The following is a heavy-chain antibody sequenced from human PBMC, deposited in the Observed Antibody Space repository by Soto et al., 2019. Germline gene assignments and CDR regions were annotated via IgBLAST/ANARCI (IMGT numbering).Heavy chain of an antibody. D-gene: IGHD2-15*01. CDR3: ARDQYGGNSYAFDI. J-gene: IGHJ3*02. CDR1: GYTFTSYA. V-gene: IGHV1-3*01. CDR2: INAGNGNT. Sequence: ASVKVSCKASGYTFTSYAMHWVRQAPGQRLEWMGWINAGNGNTKYSQKFQGRVTITRDTSISTAYMELSRLRSEDTAVYYCARDQYGGNSYAFDIWGQGTMVTVSS.